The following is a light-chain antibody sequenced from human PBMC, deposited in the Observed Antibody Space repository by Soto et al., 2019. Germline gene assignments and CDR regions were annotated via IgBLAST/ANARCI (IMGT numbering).Light chain of an antibody. J-gene: IGKJ1*01. CDR2: AAS. CDR1: QSISSY. Sequence: DIQMTQSPSSLSASVGDRVTITCRASQSISSYLNWYQQKPGKAPKLLLYAASSLQSGVPSRFSGSGSGTDVTLTISSLQPEDFPTYYCQQSYSTPRTFGQGTKVEIK. V-gene: IGKV1-39*01. CDR3: QQSYSTPRT.